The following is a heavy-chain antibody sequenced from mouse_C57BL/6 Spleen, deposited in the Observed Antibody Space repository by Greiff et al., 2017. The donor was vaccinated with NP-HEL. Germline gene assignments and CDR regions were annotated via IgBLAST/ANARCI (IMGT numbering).Heavy chain of an antibody. V-gene: IGHV1-26*01. CDR2: LNPNNGGT. CDR1: GYTFTDYY. CDR3: AREAPRGTVDV. Sequence: EVQLQQSGPELVKPGASVKISCKASGYTFTDYYMNWVKQSHGKSLEWIGDLNPNNGGTSYNQKFKGKATVTVDTSSSTAYMELRSLTSEASAVYYCAREAPRGTVDVWGTGTTVTVSS. J-gene: IGHJ1*03. D-gene: IGHD2-14*01.